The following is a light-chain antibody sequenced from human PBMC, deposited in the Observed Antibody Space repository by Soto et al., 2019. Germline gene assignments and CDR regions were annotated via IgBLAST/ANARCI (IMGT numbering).Light chain of an antibody. J-gene: IGKJ2*01. CDR3: QQTYTTPYT. Sequence: DIQMTQSPSSLSASVGDRVTITCRASHDIKAFLNWYQQKPGRAPKVLIYAASYLQSGVPSRFSGSGSVTDFTLSVSSLHPEDSATYYCQQTYTTPYTCGQGTKLEVK. CDR2: AAS. V-gene: IGKV1-39*01. CDR1: HDIKAF.